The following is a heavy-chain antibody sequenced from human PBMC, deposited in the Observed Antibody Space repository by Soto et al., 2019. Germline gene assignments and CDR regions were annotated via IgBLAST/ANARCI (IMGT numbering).Heavy chain of an antibody. D-gene: IGHD1-7*01. CDR3: ARGPELRPYYYYYYGMDV. CDR1: GYTFTGYY. V-gene: IGHV1-2*04. CDR2: INPNSGGT. J-gene: IGHJ6*02. Sequence: QVQLVQSGAEVKKPGASVKVSCKASGYTFTGYYMHWVRQAPGQGLEWMGWINPNSGGTNYAQKFQGWVTMTRDTSISTAYMELSRLRSDDTAVYYCARGPELRPYYYYYYGMDVWGQGTTVTVSS.